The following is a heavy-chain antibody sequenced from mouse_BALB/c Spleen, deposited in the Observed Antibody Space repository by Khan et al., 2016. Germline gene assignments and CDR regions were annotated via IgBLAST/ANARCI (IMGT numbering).Heavy chain of an antibody. D-gene: IGHD4-1*02. V-gene: IGHV2-9*02. CDR3: ARAYFFSNWYYYAMDY. Sequence: QVQLKESGPGLVAPSQSLSITCTVSGFSLTSYGVHWVRQPPGKGLEWLGVIWAGGSTNYNSALMSRLSISKDNSKSQVFLKMNSLQTDDTAMYYCARAYFFSNWYYYAMDYWGQGTSVTVSS. J-gene: IGHJ4*01. CDR2: IWAGGST. CDR1: GFSLTSYG.